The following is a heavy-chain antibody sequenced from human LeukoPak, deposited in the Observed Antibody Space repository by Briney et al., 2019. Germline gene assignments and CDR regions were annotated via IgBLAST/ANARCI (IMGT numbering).Heavy chain of an antibody. V-gene: IGHV3-74*01. CDR2: INEDGSSR. Sequence: PGRSLRLSCAVSGYAFSRYWMHWVRQGPGKGLVWVSRINEDGSSRSYAESVRGRFTIPRDNAKNTLYLQMNSLRAEDAAVYYCTTDTFGARDSWGQGTLVTVSS. D-gene: IGHD3-10*01. J-gene: IGHJ4*02. CDR3: TTDTFGARDS. CDR1: GYAFSRYW.